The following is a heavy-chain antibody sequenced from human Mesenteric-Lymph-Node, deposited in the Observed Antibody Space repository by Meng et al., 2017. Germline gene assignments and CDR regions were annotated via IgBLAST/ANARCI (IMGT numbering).Heavy chain of an antibody. CDR1: GLSSSMYW. J-gene: IGHJ4*02. CDR3: ARVSSSPSIFDS. V-gene: IGHV3-74*01. D-gene: IGHD6-13*01. Sequence: GESLKISCAASGLSSSMYWMHWVRQPPGKGLVWVSRINGDGSVITYADSVKGRFTISRDNSKNTLYLQMNSLRAEDTAVYYCARVSSSPSIFDSWGQGTLVTVSS. CDR2: INGDGSVI.